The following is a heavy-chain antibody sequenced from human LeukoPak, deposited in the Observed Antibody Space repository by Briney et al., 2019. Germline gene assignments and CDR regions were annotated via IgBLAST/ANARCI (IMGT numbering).Heavy chain of an antibody. CDR1: GGSISSSSYY. CDR3: ARDRKEPSDYFDY. CDR2: IYYSGST. V-gene: IGHV4-39*07. Sequence: SETLSLTCTVSGGSISSSSYYWGWIRQPPGKGLEWVGSIYYSGSTYYNPSLKSRVTLSVDTSKNQFSLKLSSVTAADTAVYYCARDRKEPSDYFDYWGQGTLVTVSS. D-gene: IGHD1-14*01. J-gene: IGHJ4*02.